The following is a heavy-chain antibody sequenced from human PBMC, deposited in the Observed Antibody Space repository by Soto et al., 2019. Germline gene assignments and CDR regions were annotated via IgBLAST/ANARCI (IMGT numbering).Heavy chain of an antibody. Sequence: QVQLVESGGGVVQPGRSLRLSCAASGFTFSISGMHWVRQAPGKGLEWVAVTSFDGSSGYYADSVRGRFTISRENSHTTLYLRLSSLRAEDTAVYYCAQSPPAVAGDFDYWGQGTLVTVSS. CDR2: TSFDGSSG. J-gene: IGHJ4*02. V-gene: IGHV3-30*18. CDR3: AQSPPAVAGDFDY. CDR1: GFTFSISG. D-gene: IGHD6-19*01.